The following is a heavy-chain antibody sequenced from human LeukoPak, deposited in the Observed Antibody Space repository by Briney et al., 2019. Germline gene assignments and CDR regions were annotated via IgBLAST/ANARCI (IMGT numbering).Heavy chain of an antibody. Sequence: SETLSLTCTVSGGSICSNSFYWGWVRQPPGKGLEWIGSIYYSGSTYYNPSLKSRVTISVDTSKNQFSLKLSSVTVADTAVYYCARNRYYYGSGNYGVPNWFDPWGQGTLVTVSS. D-gene: IGHD3-10*01. CDR2: IYYSGST. J-gene: IGHJ5*02. CDR1: GGSICSNSFY. CDR3: ARNRYYYGSGNYGVPNWFDP. V-gene: IGHV4-39*01.